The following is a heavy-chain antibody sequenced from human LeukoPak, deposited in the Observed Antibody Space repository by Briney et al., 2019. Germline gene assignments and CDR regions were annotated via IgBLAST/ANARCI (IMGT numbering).Heavy chain of an antibody. CDR2: IYYSGST. J-gene: IGHJ3*01. Sequence: PSETLSPTCTVSGGSISSGDYYWSWIRQPPGKGLEWIGYIYYSGSTYYNPSLKSRVTISVDTSKNQFSLKLSSVTAADTAVYYCARDLVVIATKYAPTLWGQGTMVTVSS. CDR3: ARDLVVIATKYAPTL. D-gene: IGHD2-21*01. CDR1: GGSISSGDYY. V-gene: IGHV4-30-4*08.